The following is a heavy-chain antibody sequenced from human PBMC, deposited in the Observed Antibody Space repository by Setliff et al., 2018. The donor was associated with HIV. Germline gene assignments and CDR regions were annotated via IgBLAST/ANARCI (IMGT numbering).Heavy chain of an antibody. J-gene: IGHJ3*02. V-gene: IGHV4-61*02. D-gene: IGHD3-3*01. CDR1: GGSISSGSYY. CDR2: VDTTGNT. Sequence: PSETLSLTCNVSGGSISSGSYYWTWIRQPAGKGLEWIGRVDTTGNTNYNPSLNSRVTIFPDTYKNHFSLRLSSVTAADTAVYYCARHSDFWSEDAFDIWAQGTVVTVSS. CDR3: ARHSDFWSEDAFDI.